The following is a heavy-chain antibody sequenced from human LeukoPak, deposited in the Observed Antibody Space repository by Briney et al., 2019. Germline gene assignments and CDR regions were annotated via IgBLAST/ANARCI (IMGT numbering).Heavy chain of an antibody. D-gene: IGHD6-13*01. CDR1: GYSISSGYY. J-gene: IGHJ4*02. CDR2: IYHSGST. Sequence: PSETPSLTCAVSGYSISSGYYWGWIRQPPGKGLEWIGSIYHSGSTYYNPSLKSRVPISVDTSKNQFSLKLSSVTAADTAVYYCARHGSVAAAGFDYWGQGTLVTVSS. CDR3: ARHGSVAAAGFDY. V-gene: IGHV4-38-2*01.